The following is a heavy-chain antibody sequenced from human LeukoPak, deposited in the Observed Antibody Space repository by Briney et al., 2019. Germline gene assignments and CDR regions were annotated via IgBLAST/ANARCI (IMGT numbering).Heavy chain of an antibody. D-gene: IGHD3-3*01. CDR3: ARQLRFLEWSIYYYYYYMDV. J-gene: IGHJ6*03. Sequence: ASVKVSCKTSGYTFTSYDINWVRQATGQGLEWMGWMNPNSGNTGYAQKFQGRVTMTRNTSISTAYMELSSLRSEDTAVYYCARQLRFLEWSIYYYYYYMDVWGKGTTVTVSS. CDR1: GYTFTSYD. V-gene: IGHV1-8*01. CDR2: MNPNSGNT.